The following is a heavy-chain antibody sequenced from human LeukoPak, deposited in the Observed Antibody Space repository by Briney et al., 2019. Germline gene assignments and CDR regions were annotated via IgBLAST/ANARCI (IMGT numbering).Heavy chain of an antibody. Sequence: SETLSLTCTVSGGSISSGSYYWSWIRQPAGKGLEWIGSIYYSGSTYYNPSLKSRVTISVDTSKNQFSLKLSSVTAADTAVYYCASPGAGAFDIWGQGTMVTVSS. CDR1: GGSISSGSYY. CDR3: ASPGAGAFDI. CDR2: IYYSGST. J-gene: IGHJ3*02. V-gene: IGHV4-39*01. D-gene: IGHD3-10*01.